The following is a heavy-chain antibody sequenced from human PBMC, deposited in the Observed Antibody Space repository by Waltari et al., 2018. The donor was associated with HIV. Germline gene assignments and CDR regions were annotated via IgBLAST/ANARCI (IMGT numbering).Heavy chain of an antibody. J-gene: IGHJ4*02. D-gene: IGHD2-2*01. Sequence: EVQLVESGGGLVQPGGSLRLSCAASGFTFTSYWMSWVRQVPGKGLEWVANIKQDGSEKYYVDSVKGRFTIARDNAKNSLYLQMNSLRAEDTAVYYCATSRTFDYWGQGTLVTVSS. CDR2: IKQDGSEK. V-gene: IGHV3-7*01. CDR3: ATSRTFDY. CDR1: GFTFTSYW.